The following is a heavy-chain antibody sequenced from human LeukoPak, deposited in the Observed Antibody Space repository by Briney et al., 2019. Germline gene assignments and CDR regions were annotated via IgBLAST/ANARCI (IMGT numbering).Heavy chain of an antibody. D-gene: IGHD5-24*01. CDR1: GYIFTGYY. J-gene: IGHJ4*02. CDR2: TNPNSGGT. V-gene: IGHV1-2*02. CDR3: ASQQLQWRESYYFDD. Sequence: ASVKVSCKASGYIFTGYYMHWVRQAPGQGLEWMGWTNPNSGGTKYAQKFQGRVTMTRDTSISTAYMELSRLGSDDTALYYCASQQLQWRESYYFDDWGQGTLVTVSS.